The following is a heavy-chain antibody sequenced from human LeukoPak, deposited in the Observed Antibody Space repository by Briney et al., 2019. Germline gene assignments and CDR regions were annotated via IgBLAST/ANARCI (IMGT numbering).Heavy chain of an antibody. CDR3: AREDEAVAGTGYNWFDP. D-gene: IGHD6-19*01. J-gene: IGHJ5*02. CDR2: ISSSGSTI. CDR1: GFTFSSYE. V-gene: IGHV3-48*03. Sequence: GGSLRLSCAASGFTFSSYEMNWVRQAPGKGPEWVSYISSSGSTIYYADSVKGRFTISRDNAKNSLYLQMNSLRAEDTAVYYCAREDEAVAGTGYNWFDPWGQGTLVTVSS.